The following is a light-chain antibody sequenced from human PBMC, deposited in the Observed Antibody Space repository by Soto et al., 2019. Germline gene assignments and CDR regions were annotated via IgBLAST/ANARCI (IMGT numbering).Light chain of an antibody. J-gene: IGKJ1*01. CDR1: QSVTKY. CDR2: DAS. V-gene: IGKV3-11*01. CDR3: QQRYNWPPT. Sequence: EIVLTQSPATLSLSLGERATLSCRASQSVTKYLAWYRQKPGQAPRLLIYDASSRATGIPARFSGSGSGTDFTLTISSLEPEDFAVYYCQQRYNWPPTFGQGTKVDIK.